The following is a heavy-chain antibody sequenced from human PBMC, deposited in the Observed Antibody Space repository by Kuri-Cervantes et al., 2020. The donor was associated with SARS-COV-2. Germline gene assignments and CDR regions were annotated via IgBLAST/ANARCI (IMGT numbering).Heavy chain of an antibody. CDR1: GGSISSYY. CDR3: ARDSGGSYRDFDY. V-gene: IGHV4-59*01. J-gene: IGHJ4*02. D-gene: IGHD1-26*01. CDR2: IYYSGST. Sequence: GSLRLSCTVSGGSISSYYWSWIRQPPGKGLEWIGYIYYSGSTNYNPSLKSRVTISVDTSKSQFSLKLSSVTAADTAVYYCARDSGGSYRDFDYWGQGTLVTVSS.